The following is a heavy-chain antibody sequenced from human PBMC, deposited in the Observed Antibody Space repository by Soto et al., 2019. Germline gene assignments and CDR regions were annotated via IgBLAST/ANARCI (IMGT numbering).Heavy chain of an antibody. CDR2: ISASGGST. V-gene: IGHV3-23*01. J-gene: IGHJ4*02. CDR1: GFSFSSYA. Sequence: EVQLLESGGGLVQPGGSLRLSCAASGFSFSSYAMSWVRQAPGKGLEWVSAISASGGSTYYADSVKGRLTISRDNSKNTLSLQLNSLRAEDTAIYYCAIKEAGNRPFDYWGQGTLVTVSS. D-gene: IGHD6-19*01. CDR3: AIKEAGNRPFDY.